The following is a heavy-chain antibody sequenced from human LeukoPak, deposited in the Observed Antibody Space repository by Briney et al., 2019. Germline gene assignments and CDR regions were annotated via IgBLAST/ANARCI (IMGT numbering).Heavy chain of an antibody. CDR3: ARRQYHYYGMDV. CDR2: IYYSGST. CDR1: GGSISSSSYY. Sequence: SETLSLTCIVSGGSISSSSYYWGWIRQPPGKGLEWIGSIYYSGSTYYNPSLKSRVTISVDTSKNQFSLKLSSVTAADTAVYYCARRQYHYYGMDVWGQGTTVTVSS. D-gene: IGHD2-2*01. V-gene: IGHV4-39*01. J-gene: IGHJ6*02.